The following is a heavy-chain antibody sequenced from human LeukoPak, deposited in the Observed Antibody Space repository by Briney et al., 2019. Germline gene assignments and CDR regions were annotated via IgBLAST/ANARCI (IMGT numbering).Heavy chain of an antibody. CDR3: ARGQYRLVWFGDEISNGFDI. D-gene: IGHD3-10*01. CDR1: GFTFSSFA. Sequence: GGSLRLSCAASGFTFSSFAMHWVRQAPGKGLEWVAEITHDGSNKYYTDSVKGRFTISRDKSQNTLYLEMNSLRVEDTAVYYCARGQYRLVWFGDEISNGFDIWGQGTMVTVSS. V-gene: IGHV3-30-3*01. J-gene: IGHJ3*02. CDR2: ITHDGSNK.